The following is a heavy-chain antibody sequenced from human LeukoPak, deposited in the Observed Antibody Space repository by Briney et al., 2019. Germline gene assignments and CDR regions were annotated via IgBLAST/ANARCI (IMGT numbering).Heavy chain of an antibody. Sequence: ASEKVSCKASGYTFTSYYMHWVRQAPGQGLDWMGIVNPSGCSTSYAQKFQGRVTMTRDTSTSTVYMEVSSLRSEDTAVYYCARGTVNFWSGYYSHFDYWGQGTLVTVCS. CDR3: ARGTVNFWSGYYSHFDY. CDR2: VNPSGCST. CDR1: GYTFTSYY. D-gene: IGHD3-3*01. J-gene: IGHJ4*02. V-gene: IGHV1-46*01.